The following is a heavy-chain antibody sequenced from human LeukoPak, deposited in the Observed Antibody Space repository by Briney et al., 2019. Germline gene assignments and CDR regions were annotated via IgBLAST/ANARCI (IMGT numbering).Heavy chain of an antibody. CDR3: AREKAVAFDY. D-gene: IGHD6-19*01. J-gene: IGHJ4*02. CDR2: IKQDGSEK. Sequence: GGSLRLSCVASGFTFNNNWMSWVRQTPGKGLEWVANIKQDGSEKYYGDSVRGRFTISRDNVKNSLHLQMSSLTAEDTALYYCAREKAVAFDYLGQGTLVTVSS. V-gene: IGHV3-7*01. CDR1: GFTFNNNW.